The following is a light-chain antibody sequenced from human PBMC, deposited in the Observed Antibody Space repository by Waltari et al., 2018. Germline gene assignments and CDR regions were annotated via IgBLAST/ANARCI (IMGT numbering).Light chain of an antibody. J-gene: IGLJ3*02. V-gene: IGLV8-61*01. CDR1: SGSVSTNHY. Sequence: QTVVTQEPSFSVSPGGTVTLPCGLSSGSVSTNHYPSWYQQTPGQAPRTLIYTTNTRSSGVPDRFSGSILGNKAALTITGAQADDESDYYCVLYMGKGISVFGGGTKVTVL. CDR2: TTN. CDR3: VLYMGKGISV.